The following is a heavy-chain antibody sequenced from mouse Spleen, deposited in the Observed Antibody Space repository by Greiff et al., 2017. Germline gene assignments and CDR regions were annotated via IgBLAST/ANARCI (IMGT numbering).Heavy chain of an antibody. CDR3: AREGIFYWYFDV. CDR2: ISYDGSN. Sequence: EVQLVESGPGLVKPSQSLSLTCSVTGYSITSGYYWNWIRQFPGNKLEWMGYISYDGSNNYNPSLKNRISITRDTSKNQFFLKLNSVTTEDTATYYCAREGIFYWYFDVWGAGTTVTVSS. V-gene: IGHV3-6*01. CDR1: GYSITSGYY. J-gene: IGHJ1*01.